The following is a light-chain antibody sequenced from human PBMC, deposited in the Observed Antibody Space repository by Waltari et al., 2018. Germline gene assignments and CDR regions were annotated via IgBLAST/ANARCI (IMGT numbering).Light chain of an antibody. CDR1: SSDVGSYKF. Sequence: QSALTQPASVSGSPGQSITISCTGTSSDVGSYKFVSWYQQHPGKAPKLMIYEGHKRPSGVSNRFSGSKSGNTASLTISGLQAEDEADYYCCSFAGSSSWVFGGGTKLTVL. CDR2: EGH. V-gene: IGLV2-23*01. CDR3: CSFAGSSSWV. J-gene: IGLJ3*02.